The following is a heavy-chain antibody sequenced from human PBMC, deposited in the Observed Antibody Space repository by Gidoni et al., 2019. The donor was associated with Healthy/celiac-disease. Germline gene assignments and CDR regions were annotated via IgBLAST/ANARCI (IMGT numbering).Heavy chain of an antibody. J-gene: IGHJ4*02. V-gene: IGHV3-7*03. Sequence: EVQLVESGGGLVQPGGSLRLSCAASGFTFSSYWMSWVRQAPGKGLEWVANIKQDGSEKYYGDSVKGRFTISRDNAKNSLYLQMNSLRAEDTAVYYCASGLTVTRFDYWGQGTLVTVSS. D-gene: IGHD4-17*01. CDR2: IKQDGSEK. CDR1: GFTFSSYW. CDR3: ASGLTVTRFDY.